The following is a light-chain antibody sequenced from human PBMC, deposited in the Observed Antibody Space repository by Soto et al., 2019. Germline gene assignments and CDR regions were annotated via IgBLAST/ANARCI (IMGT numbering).Light chain of an antibody. J-gene: IGKJ4*01. CDR3: QQGYDTPLT. CDR1: QTISRN. V-gene: IGKV1-39*01. Sequence: DIQMTQSPVSLSASVGDRVTITCRASQTISRNLNWYQQKPGKAPKLLIFAASSLQSGVPLRFSDSGSGTDFTLTISSLQPEDFATYYCQQGYDTPLTFGGGTKVEIK. CDR2: AAS.